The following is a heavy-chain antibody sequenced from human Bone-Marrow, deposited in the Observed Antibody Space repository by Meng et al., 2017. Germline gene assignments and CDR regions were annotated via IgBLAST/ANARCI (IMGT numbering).Heavy chain of an antibody. J-gene: IGHJ4*02. CDR2: ICYDGSNT. V-gene: IGHV3-33*01. CDR1: GFIFSSYG. Sequence: GESLKISCAASGFIFSSYGMHWVRQAPGKGLEWVAVICYDGSNTYYADSVKGRFTISRDNSKNTQYLQMNSLRAEDTAVYYCARGLSAYGPFADCGCDCYPDYWGQGTLVTVSS. CDR3: ARGLSAYGPFADCGCDCYPDY. D-gene: IGHD2-21*02.